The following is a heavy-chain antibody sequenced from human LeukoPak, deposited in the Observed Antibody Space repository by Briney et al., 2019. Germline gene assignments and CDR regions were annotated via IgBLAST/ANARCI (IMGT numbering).Heavy chain of an antibody. Sequence: GGSLRLSCAASGVTFSNYWMHWVRQAPGKGLVWVSRINGDGRSTHYADSVQGRFTISRYNAKNTVYLQMNSLRAEDTAVYYCATVVTDTPVDYWGQGTLVTVSS. V-gene: IGHV3-74*01. J-gene: IGHJ4*02. D-gene: IGHD2-15*01. CDR3: ATVVTDTPVDY. CDR2: INGDGRST. CDR1: GVTFSNYW.